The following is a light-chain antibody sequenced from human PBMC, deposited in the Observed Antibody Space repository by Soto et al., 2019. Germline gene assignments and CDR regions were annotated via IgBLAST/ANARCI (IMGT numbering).Light chain of an antibody. Sequence: DIPMTQSPSSLSASVGDRVTITCRASQSITTYLNWYRQKPGKAPKLLIYAASSLQSGVPSGFSGSGSETEFTLSISSLQPEDFATYFCQQIYSAPLTFGGGTKVEIK. CDR3: QQIYSAPLT. CDR1: QSITTY. CDR2: AAS. V-gene: IGKV1-39*01. J-gene: IGKJ4*01.